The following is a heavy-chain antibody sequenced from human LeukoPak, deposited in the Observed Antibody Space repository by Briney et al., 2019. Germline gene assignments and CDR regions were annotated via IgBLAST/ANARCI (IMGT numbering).Heavy chain of an antibody. Sequence: SVKVSFKASGGTFSSYAISWVRQAPGQGLEWMGGIIPIFGTANYAQKFQGRVTITADESTSTAYMELSSLRSEDTAVYYCARDPYSGSDLTALNWGQGTLVTVSS. CDR2: IIPIFGTA. CDR1: GGTFSSYA. J-gene: IGHJ4*02. CDR3: ARDPYSGSDLTALN. D-gene: IGHD1-26*01. V-gene: IGHV1-69*13.